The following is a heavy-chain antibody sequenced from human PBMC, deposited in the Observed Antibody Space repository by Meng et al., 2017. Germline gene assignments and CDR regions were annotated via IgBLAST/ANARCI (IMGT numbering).Heavy chain of an antibody. Sequence: GESLKISCAASGFTFSSYSMNWVRQAPGKGLEWVSSISSSSSYIYYADSVKGRFTIPRDNAKNSLYLQMNSLRAEDTAVYYCARDQRPGIAVAGTGVFRYYGMDVWGQGTTVTVSS. CDR1: GFTFSSYS. J-gene: IGHJ6*02. D-gene: IGHD6-19*01. CDR3: ARDQRPGIAVAGTGVFRYYGMDV. V-gene: IGHV3-21*01. CDR2: ISSSSSYI.